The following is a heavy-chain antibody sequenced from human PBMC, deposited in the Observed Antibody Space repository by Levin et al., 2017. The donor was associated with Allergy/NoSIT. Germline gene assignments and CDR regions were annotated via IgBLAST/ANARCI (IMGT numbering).Heavy chain of an antibody. Sequence: GESLKISCAASGFTFSSYSMNWVRQAPGKGLEWVSSISSSSSYIYYADSVKGRFTISRDNAKNSLYLQMNSLRAEDTAVYYCARNYDFWSGYSEKIYYDYGMDVWGQGTTVTVSS. CDR1: GFTFSSYS. CDR3: ARNYDFWSGYSEKIYYDYGMDV. D-gene: IGHD3-3*01. J-gene: IGHJ6*02. CDR2: ISSSSSYI. V-gene: IGHV3-21*01.